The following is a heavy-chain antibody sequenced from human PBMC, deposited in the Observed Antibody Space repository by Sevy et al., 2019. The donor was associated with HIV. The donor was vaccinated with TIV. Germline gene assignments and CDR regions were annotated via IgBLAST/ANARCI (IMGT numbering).Heavy chain of an antibody. CDR1: GFTFSTYD. Sequence: GGSLRLSCVASGFTFSTYDIHWVRQAPGKGLEWVAAVIGYDGSNKYYADSVKGRFTISRDNSKNTLYLQMNSLRAGDTAVYYCARESGSDWYLDYWGQGTLVTVSS. D-gene: IGHD6-19*01. V-gene: IGHV3-33*01. J-gene: IGHJ4*02. CDR2: IGYDGSNK. CDR3: ARESGSDWYLDY.